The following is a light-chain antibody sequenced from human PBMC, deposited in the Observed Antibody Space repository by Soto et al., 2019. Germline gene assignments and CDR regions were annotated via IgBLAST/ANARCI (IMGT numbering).Light chain of an antibody. Sequence: DIQMTQSPSTLSASVGDRVTITCRASQSISNRLAWHQQKPGKAPKLLIYDASSLESGVPSRFSGSGSGTEFTLTISSLQPDDFATYYCQQYNSYPWTFGQGTKVEIK. CDR2: DAS. CDR1: QSISNR. CDR3: QQYNSYPWT. J-gene: IGKJ1*01. V-gene: IGKV1-5*01.